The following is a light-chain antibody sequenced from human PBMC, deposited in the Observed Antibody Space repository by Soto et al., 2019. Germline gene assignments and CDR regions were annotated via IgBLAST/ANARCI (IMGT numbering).Light chain of an antibody. CDR3: SSYTTSSTVV. CDR2: EVN. Sequence: QSVLTQPASVSGSPGQSITISCNGTTSDIGVYEYVSWYQHHPGKAPKLMIYEVNNRPSGVSNRFSGSKSADTASLTISGLQAEDEADYYCSSYTTSSTVVFGGGTKLTVL. J-gene: IGLJ2*01. CDR1: TSDIGVYEY. V-gene: IGLV2-14*01.